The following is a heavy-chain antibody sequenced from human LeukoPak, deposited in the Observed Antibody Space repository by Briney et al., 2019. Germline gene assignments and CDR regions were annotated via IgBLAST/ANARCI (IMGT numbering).Heavy chain of an antibody. J-gene: IGHJ3*02. CDR1: GASISSVGYY. CDR2: ISTSGNT. CDR3: ARECVGATTDDDAFDI. V-gene: IGHV4-61*02. D-gene: IGHD1-26*01. Sequence: SETLSLTCTVSGASISSVGYYWSWIRQPSGKGLEWIGRISTSGNTNYNPSLKSRVTVSVDTSKNQFSLKLSSVTAADTAVYYCARECVGATTDDDAFDIWGQGTMVTVSS.